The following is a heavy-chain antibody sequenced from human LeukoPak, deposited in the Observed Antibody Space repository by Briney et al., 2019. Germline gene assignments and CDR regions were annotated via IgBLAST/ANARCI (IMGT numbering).Heavy chain of an antibody. Sequence: SETLSLTCTVSGGSISSYYWSWIRQPPGKGLEWIGYIYYSGSTNYNPSLKSRVTISVDTSKNQFSLKLSSVTAADTAVYYCARHGGPVGLRSDLNYWGQGTLVTVSS. J-gene: IGHJ4*02. CDR2: IYYSGST. CDR1: GGSISSYY. V-gene: IGHV4-59*08. D-gene: IGHD2-15*01. CDR3: ARHGGPVGLRSDLNY.